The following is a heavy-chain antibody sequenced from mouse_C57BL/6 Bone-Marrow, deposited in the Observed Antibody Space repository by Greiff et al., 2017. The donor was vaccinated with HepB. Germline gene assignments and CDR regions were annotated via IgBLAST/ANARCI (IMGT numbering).Heavy chain of an antibody. V-gene: IGHV2-2*01. J-gene: IGHJ4*01. D-gene: IGHD1-1*01. Sequence: QVQLKESGPGLVQPSQRLSITCTVSGFSLTSYGVPWVRQSPGKGLEWMGVIWSGGSTDYNASFISRLSISKDNSNSQVFFKMNSLQADDTAIYYCARTRFPSSYDYAMYYWGQGTSVTVSS. CDR1: GFSLTSYG. CDR2: IWSGGST. CDR3: ARTRFPSSYDYAMYY.